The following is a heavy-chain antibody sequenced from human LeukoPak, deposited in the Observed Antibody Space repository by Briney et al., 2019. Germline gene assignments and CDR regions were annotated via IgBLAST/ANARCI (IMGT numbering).Heavy chain of an antibody. CDR3: APDIDILTGPPHFDY. CDR1: GFTFSSYA. D-gene: IGHD3-9*01. V-gene: IGHV3-23*01. J-gene: IGHJ4*02. CDR2: ISGRDGRT. Sequence: TGGSLRLSCAASGFTFSSYAMSWVRQAPGRGLEWVSAISGRDGRTYYTDSVKGRFTISRDNSRDTLYLQMNSLRAEDTAVYYCAPDIDILTGPPHFDYWGQGTLVTVSS.